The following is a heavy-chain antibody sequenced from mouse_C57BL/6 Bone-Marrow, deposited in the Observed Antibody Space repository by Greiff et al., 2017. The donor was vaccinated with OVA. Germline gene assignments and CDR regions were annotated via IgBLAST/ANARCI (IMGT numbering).Heavy chain of an antibody. D-gene: IGHD2-5*01. CDR2: IDPSDSYT. V-gene: IGHV1-59*01. Sequence: QAQLQQPGAELVRPGTSVKLSCKASGYTFTSYWMHWVKQRPGQGLEWIGVIDPSDSYTNYNQKFKGKATLTVDTSSSTAYMQLSSLTSEDSAVYYCARGAYSNYCEDWYFDVWGTGTTVTVSS. CDR3: ARGAYSNYCEDWYFDV. CDR1: GYTFTSYW. J-gene: IGHJ1*03.